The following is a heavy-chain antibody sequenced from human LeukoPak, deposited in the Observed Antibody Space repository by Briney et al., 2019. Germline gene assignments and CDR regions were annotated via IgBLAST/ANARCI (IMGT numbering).Heavy chain of an antibody. V-gene: IGHV4-34*01. J-gene: IGHJ4*02. CDR3: AREVGGSYDYFDY. CDR2: INHSGST. Sequence: PSETLSLTCAVYGGSFSGYYWSWIRQPPGKGLEWIGEINHSGSTNYNPSLKSRVTISVDTSKNQFSLKLSSVTAADTAVYYCAREVGGSYDYFDYWGQGTLVTVSS. CDR1: GGSFSGYY. D-gene: IGHD1-26*01.